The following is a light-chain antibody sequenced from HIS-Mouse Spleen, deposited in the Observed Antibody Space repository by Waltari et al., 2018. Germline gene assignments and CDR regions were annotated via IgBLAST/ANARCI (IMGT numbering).Light chain of an antibody. J-gene: IGLJ3*02. V-gene: IGLV2-23*01. CDR2: EGS. Sequence: QSALTQPAPVSGSPGQSITIPCTGTSRDVGSYNLFSWYQQHPGKAPKLMIYEGSKRPSGVSNRFSGSKSGNTASLTISGLQAEDEADYYCCSYAGSSTLVFGGGTKLTVL. CDR1: SRDVGSYNL. CDR3: CSYAGSSTLV.